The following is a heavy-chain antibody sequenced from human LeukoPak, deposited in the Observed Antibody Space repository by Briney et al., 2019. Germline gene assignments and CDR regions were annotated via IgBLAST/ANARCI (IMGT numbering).Heavy chain of an antibody. CDR1: GFTFSDYY. J-gene: IGHJ4*02. CDR2: ISSSGSTI. V-gene: IGHV3-11*01. CDR3: ARDGTMVRGIGYFDY. D-gene: IGHD3-10*01. Sequence: GGSLRLSCAASGFTFSDYYMSWIRQAPGKGLEGDSYISSSGSTIYYADSVKGRFTISRDNAKNSLYLQMNSLGAEDTAVYYCARDGTMVRGIGYFDYWGQGTLVTVSS.